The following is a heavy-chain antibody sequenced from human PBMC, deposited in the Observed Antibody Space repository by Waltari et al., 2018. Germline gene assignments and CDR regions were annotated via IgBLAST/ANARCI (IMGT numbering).Heavy chain of an antibody. CDR3: AKAHFYDTSGYIEH. CDR2: INGYGDKT. Sequence: EVQVLESGGGLVQPGGALILPCAASGTIFNNFSINWVRQAPGKGLEWVSGINGYGDKTYYADSVKGRFTLSRDNSRNTLSLQMNSLRAEDTAVYYCAKAHFYDTSGYIEHWGQGTLVTVSS. D-gene: IGHD3-22*01. J-gene: IGHJ5*02. CDR1: GTIFNNFS. V-gene: IGHV3-23*01.